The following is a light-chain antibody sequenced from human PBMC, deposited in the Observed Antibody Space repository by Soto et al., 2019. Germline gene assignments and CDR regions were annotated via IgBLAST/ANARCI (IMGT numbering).Light chain of an antibody. Sequence: QSVLTQPPSVSGSPGQSVTIPCTGTSSDVGSYNRVSRYQQPPGTAPKLMIYEVSNRPSGVPDRFSGSKSGNTASLTISGLQAEDEADYYCSLYTSSSTFVFGTGTKVTVL. CDR1: SSDVGSYNR. V-gene: IGLV2-18*01. J-gene: IGLJ1*01. CDR2: EVS. CDR3: SLYTSSSTFV.